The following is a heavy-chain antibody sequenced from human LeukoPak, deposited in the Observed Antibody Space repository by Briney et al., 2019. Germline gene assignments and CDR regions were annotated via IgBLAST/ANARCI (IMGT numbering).Heavy chain of an antibody. CDR2: ISYDGSNK. D-gene: IGHD6-19*01. V-gene: IGHV3-30-3*01. CDR1: GFTFSSYA. CDR3: ARDRQWLVQGRDRDAFDI. J-gene: IGHJ3*02. Sequence: GGSLRLSCAASGFTFSSYAMHWVHQAPGKGLEWVAVISYDGSNKYYADSVKGRFTISRDNSKNTLYLQMNSLRAEDTAVYYCARDRQWLVQGRDRDAFDIWGQGTMVTVSS.